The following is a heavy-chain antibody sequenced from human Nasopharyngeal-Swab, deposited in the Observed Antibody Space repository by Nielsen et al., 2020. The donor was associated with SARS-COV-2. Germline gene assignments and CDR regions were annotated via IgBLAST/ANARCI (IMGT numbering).Heavy chain of an antibody. CDR2: IKSKTDGGTT. J-gene: IGHJ6*03. Sequence: GESLKISCAASGFTFSNAWMSWVRQAPGKGLEWVGRIKSKTDGGTTDYAAPVKGRFTISRDDSKNTLYLQMNSLRAEDTAVYYCAKDEAYYDFWSGYYAYYYMDVWGKGTTVTVSS. CDR3: AKDEAYYDFWSGYYAYYYMDV. CDR1: GFTFSNAW. D-gene: IGHD3-3*01. V-gene: IGHV3-15*01.